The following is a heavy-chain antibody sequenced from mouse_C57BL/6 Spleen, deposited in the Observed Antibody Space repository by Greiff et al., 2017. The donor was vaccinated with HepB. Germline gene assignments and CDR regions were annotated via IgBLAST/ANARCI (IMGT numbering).Heavy chain of an antibody. CDR3: ELIITTVVDPYYFDY. CDR2: IYTRSGNT. CDR1: GYTFTSYG. D-gene: IGHD1-1*01. Sequence: VKLQESGAELARPGASVKLSCKASGYTFTSYGISWVKQRTGQGLEWIGEIYTRSGNTDYNEKFKGKATLTADKSSSTAYMEIRSLTSEDSAVYFCELIITTVVDPYYFDYWGQGTTLTVSS. V-gene: IGHV1-81*01. J-gene: IGHJ2*01.